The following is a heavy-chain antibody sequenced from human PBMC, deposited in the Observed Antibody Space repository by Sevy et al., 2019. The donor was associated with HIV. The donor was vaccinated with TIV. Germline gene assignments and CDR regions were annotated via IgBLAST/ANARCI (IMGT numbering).Heavy chain of an antibody. D-gene: IGHD3-22*01. CDR3: ARAQQVTMLVVIGGLYFDF. CDR2: IKQDMSEK. J-gene: IGHJ4*02. CDR1: GFTFSSYW. Sequence: GGSLRLSCAASGFTFSSYWMTWVRQAPGKGLEWVANIKQDMSEKYYADSVKGRFTISRDNARNSLYLQMESRGAEDTAVYYCARAQQVTMLVVIGGLYFDFWGQGTLVTVSS. V-gene: IGHV3-7*01.